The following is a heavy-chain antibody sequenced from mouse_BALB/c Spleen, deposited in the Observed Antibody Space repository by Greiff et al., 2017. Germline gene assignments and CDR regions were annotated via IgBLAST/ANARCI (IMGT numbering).Heavy chain of an antibody. Sequence: QVQLQQPGAELVKPGASVKMSCKASGYTFTSYWMHWVKQRPGQGLEWIGMIDPSDSETHYNQMFKDKATLTVDKSSSTAYMQLSSLTSEDSAVSYCAPSYYGNSAWFAYWGQGTLVTVSA. CDR3: APSYYGNSAWFAY. CDR2: IDPSDSET. D-gene: IGHD2-10*01. V-gene: IGHV1-52*01. J-gene: IGHJ3*01. CDR1: GYTFTSYW.